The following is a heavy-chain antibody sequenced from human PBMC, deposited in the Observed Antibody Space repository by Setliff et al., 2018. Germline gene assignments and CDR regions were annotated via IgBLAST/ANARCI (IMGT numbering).Heavy chain of an antibody. CDR2: INAGNGNT. V-gene: IGHV1-3*01. CDR1: GYTFTSYA. J-gene: IGHJ6*03. Sequence: ASVKVSCKASGYTFTSYAMHWVRQAPGQRLEWMGWINAGNGNTKYSQKFQGGVTITRDTSASTAYMELSSLRSEDTAVYYCARDKLWLMGYYYYYYMDVWAKGPRSPSP. CDR3: ARDKLWLMGYYYYYYMDV. D-gene: IGHD5-18*01.